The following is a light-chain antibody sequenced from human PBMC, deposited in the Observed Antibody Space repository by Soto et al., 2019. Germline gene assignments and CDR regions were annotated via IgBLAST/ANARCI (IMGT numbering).Light chain of an antibody. CDR1: SSNIGGNS. CDR2: DDD. CDR3: GSWDSSVSAYA. Sequence: QSVLTQPPSVSAAPGQRVTISCSGSSSNIGGNSVSWYQQLPGTAPKLLIYDDDKRPSGIPDRFSGFKSGTSATLGITGFQTGDEADNYCGSWDSSVSAYAFGTGTKVTVL. V-gene: IGLV1-51*01. J-gene: IGLJ1*01.